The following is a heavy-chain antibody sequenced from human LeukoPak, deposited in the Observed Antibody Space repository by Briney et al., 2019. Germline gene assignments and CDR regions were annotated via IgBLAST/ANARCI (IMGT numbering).Heavy chain of an antibody. Sequence: ASVKVSCKASGYTFTSYGISWVRQGPGQGLEWMGWISAYNGNTNYAQELQGRVTMTTDTSTSTANMELRSLRADETAVYYCGRKGGYDFGGDPDAFDIWGQGTMVTVSS. D-gene: IGHD5-12*01. V-gene: IGHV1-18*04. CDR2: ISAYNGNT. CDR3: GRKGGYDFGGDPDAFDI. CDR1: GYTFTSYG. J-gene: IGHJ3*02.